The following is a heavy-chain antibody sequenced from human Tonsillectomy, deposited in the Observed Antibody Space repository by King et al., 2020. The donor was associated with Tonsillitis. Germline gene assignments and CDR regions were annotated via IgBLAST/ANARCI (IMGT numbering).Heavy chain of an antibody. D-gene: IGHD2-2*02. CDR2: ISYDGSNK. V-gene: IGHV3-30-3*01. Sequence: VQLVESGGGVVQPGRSLRLSCAASGFAFSTYAMHWVRQAPGKGLEWVAVISYDGSNKYYADSVKGRLTISQDNSKNTLFVQMNSLRAEDTAVYYCWRDVLGHCSSTTCYTPLDYWGQGTLVTVSS. CDR3: WRDVLGHCSSTTCYTPLDY. J-gene: IGHJ4*02. CDR1: GFAFSTYA.